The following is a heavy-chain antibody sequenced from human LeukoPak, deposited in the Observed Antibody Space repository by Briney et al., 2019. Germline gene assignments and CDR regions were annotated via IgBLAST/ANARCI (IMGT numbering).Heavy chain of an antibody. Sequence: GGSLRLSCVASGFTFSNYGMHWVRLTPGKRLVWVSRINSDGSSTSYADSVRGRFTISRDNAKNSLYLQMNSLRAEDTAVYYCARMEKFYYGSGGFSPPLMDVWGQGTTVIVSS. D-gene: IGHD3-10*01. V-gene: IGHV3-74*01. J-gene: IGHJ6*02. CDR1: GFTFSNYG. CDR2: INSDGSST. CDR3: ARMEKFYYGSGGFSPPLMDV.